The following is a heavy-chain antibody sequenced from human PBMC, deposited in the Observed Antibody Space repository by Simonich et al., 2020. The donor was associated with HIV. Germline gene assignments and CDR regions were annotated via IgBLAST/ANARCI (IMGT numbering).Heavy chain of an antibody. Sequence: QVQLVQSGAEVKKPGASVKVSCKASGYTFTGYCMHWVQQAPGQGLEWMGGTNPNRGGTNYAQNFQGRVTMTRDTSISTAYMELSRLRSDDTAVYYCARGLTGYAFDIWGQGTMVTVSS. CDR1: GYTFTGYC. V-gene: IGHV1-2*02. J-gene: IGHJ3*02. D-gene: IGHD7-27*01. CDR3: ARGLTGYAFDI. CDR2: TNPNRGGT.